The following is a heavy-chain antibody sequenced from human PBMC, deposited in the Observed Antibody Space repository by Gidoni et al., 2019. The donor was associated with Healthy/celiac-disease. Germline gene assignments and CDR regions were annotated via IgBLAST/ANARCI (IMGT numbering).Heavy chain of an antibody. D-gene: IGHD3-10*01. Sequence: QVRLVQSGAEVKKRGSSVQVSCTASGGNFRSYASSWVRQAPGKGLEWMGGISPIVGTANYAHNVKGRVTMTADESTSTVYMELSSLRSEDTAVYYCAREFMVRGGSWFDPWGQGTLVTVSA. J-gene: IGHJ5*02. V-gene: IGHV1-69*01. CDR2: ISPIVGTA. CDR1: GGNFRSYA. CDR3: AREFMVRGGSWFDP.